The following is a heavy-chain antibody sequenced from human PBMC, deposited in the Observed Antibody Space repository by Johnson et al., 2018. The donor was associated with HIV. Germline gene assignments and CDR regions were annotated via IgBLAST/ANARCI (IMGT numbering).Heavy chain of an antibody. V-gene: IGHV3-66*01. Sequence: EQLVESGGGLVKPGGSLRLSCAASGFTFSDYYMSWVRQAPGKGLEWVSVIYSGGSTYYADSVKGRFTISRDNSKNTLYLQMNSLRAEDTAVYYCARERVGDAFDIWGQGTMVTVSS. CDR2: IYSGGST. CDR3: ARERVGDAFDI. J-gene: IGHJ3*02. CDR1: GFTFSDYY. D-gene: IGHD1-26*01.